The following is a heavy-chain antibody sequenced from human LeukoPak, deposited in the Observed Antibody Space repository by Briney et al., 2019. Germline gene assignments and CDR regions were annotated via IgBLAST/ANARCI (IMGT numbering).Heavy chain of an antibody. Sequence: GGSLSLSCAASGFTFRDYAFHWVRQAPGKGLEWVAVISYDGTTEYYADSVKGRVTISRDNSNNTLFLQMSSLRTEDTAVYYCARPQGYCSSTSCYRPIEYWGQGTLVTVSS. D-gene: IGHD2-2*02. CDR2: ISYDGTTE. CDR1: GFTFRDYA. CDR3: ARPQGYCSSTSCYRPIEY. V-gene: IGHV3-30*15. J-gene: IGHJ4*02.